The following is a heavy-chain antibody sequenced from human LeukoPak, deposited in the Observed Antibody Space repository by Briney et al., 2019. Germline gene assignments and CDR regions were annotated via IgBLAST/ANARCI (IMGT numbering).Heavy chain of an antibody. Sequence: SVKVSCKASGGTFSSYAISWVRQAPGQGLEWMGRIIPIFGIANYAQKFQGRVTITADKSTSTAYMELSSLRSEDTAVYYCARGGQQLVRDYYYYGMDVWGQGNTVTVSS. D-gene: IGHD6-13*01. CDR3: ARGGQQLVRDYYYYGMDV. CDR2: IIPIFGIA. CDR1: GGTFSSYA. J-gene: IGHJ6*02. V-gene: IGHV1-69*04.